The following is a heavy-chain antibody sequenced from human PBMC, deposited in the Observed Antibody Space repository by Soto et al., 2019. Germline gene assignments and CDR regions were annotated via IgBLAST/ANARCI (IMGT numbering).Heavy chain of an antibody. CDR2: ISSSGDST. Sequence: EVQLLESGGGLVQPGGSLRLSCAASGFTFSSYAMSWVRQAPGKGLEWVSGISSSGDSTNYADSVKGRFTISRDNSKSTLFLQMNSLRAEDTAVYYCAKVPWQLVRTHDFDYWGQGTLVTVSS. J-gene: IGHJ4*02. V-gene: IGHV3-23*01. CDR1: GFTFSSYA. D-gene: IGHD6-6*01. CDR3: AKVPWQLVRTHDFDY.